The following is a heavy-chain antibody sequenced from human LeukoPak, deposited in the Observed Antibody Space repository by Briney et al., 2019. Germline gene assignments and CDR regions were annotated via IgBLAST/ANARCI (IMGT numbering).Heavy chain of an antibody. CDR2: IYDSGST. CDR3: ARADDYGSGSYVYMDV. Sequence: SETLSLTCTVSGGSISSYYWSWIRQSPGKGLEWIGYIYDSGSTKYNPSLNSRVTISVDTSKKQVSLKVSSVTAADTAVYYCARADDYGSGSYVYMDVWGKGTTVTVSS. V-gene: IGHV4-59*01. D-gene: IGHD3-10*01. J-gene: IGHJ6*03. CDR1: GGSISSYY.